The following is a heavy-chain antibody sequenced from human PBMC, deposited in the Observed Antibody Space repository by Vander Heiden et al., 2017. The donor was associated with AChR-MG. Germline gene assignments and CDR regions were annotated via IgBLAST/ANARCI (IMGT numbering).Heavy chain of an antibody. CDR2: IFSNDEK. V-gene: IGHV2-26*01. Sequence: QVTLKESGPVLVKPTETPTLTCTVSGFSLSNDKMGVSWIRQPPGKALEWLAHIFSNDEKSYSTSLKSRLTISKDTSKSQVVLTMTNMDPVDTATYYCARGTEGDYYYGMDVWGQGTTVTVSS. J-gene: IGHJ6*02. CDR3: ARGTEGDYYYGMDV. D-gene: IGHD1-26*01. CDR1: GFSLSNDKMG.